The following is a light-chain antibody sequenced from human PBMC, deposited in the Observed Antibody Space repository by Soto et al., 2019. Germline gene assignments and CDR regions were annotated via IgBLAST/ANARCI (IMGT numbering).Light chain of an antibody. CDR1: QSVSSY. J-gene: IGKJ4*01. CDR2: DLA. V-gene: IGKV3-11*01. CDR3: QQRSNWPLT. Sequence: EIVLTQSPATLSLSPGERAPLSCRASQSVSSYLAWYQQKPGRTPRLLLYDLANRATGIPARFSGSGSGTDFTLTISSLEPEDFAVYYCQQRSNWPLTFGGGTKVEIK.